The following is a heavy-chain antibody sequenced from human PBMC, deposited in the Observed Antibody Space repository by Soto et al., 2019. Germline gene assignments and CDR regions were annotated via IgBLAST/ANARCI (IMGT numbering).Heavy chain of an antibody. CDR2: INPAGSVT. CDR3: AADMEPTDPFNWFDP. Sequence: ASVKVSCKASGISFINHYVHWVRQAPGQGPEWMGVINPAGSVTNYAQKFQERISITRDMSTSTAYMELRSLRSEDTAIYYCAADMEPTDPFNWFDPWGQGTLVTVSS. D-gene: IGHD1-1*01. V-gene: IGHV1-46*01. J-gene: IGHJ5*02. CDR1: GISFINHY.